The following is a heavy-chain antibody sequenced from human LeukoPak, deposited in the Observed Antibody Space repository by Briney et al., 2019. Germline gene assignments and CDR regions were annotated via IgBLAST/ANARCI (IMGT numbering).Heavy chain of an antibody. J-gene: IGHJ5*02. Sequence: GSSVKVSCKASGGTFSSYAISWVRQAPGQGLEWMGGIIPIFGTANYAQKFQGSVTITTDESTSTAYMELSSLRSEDTAVYYCARSEGGFCSSIPHWFDPWGQGTLVTVSS. D-gene: IGHD2-2*01. CDR1: GGTFSSYA. CDR3: ARSEGGFCSSIPHWFDP. V-gene: IGHV1-69*05. CDR2: IIPIFGTA.